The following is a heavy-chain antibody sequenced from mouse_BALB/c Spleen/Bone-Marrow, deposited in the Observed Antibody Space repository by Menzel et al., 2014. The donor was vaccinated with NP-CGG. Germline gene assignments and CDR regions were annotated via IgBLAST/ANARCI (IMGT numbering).Heavy chain of an antibody. Sequence: EVKLEESGAELVKPGAPVKLSCTASGFNIKDTYMHWVKQRPEQGLEWIGRIDPANGNTKYDPKFQGKATISADTSSNTAYLQLSSLTSEDTAVYYGSSYAMDYWGQGTSVTVSS. CDR1: GFNIKDTY. CDR3: SSYAMDY. CDR2: IDPANGNT. J-gene: IGHJ4*01. V-gene: IGHV14-3*02.